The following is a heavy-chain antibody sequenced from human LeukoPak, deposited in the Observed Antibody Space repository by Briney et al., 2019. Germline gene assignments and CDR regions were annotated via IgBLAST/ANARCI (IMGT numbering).Heavy chain of an antibody. CDR1: GFTFDDYA. CDR2: ISWNSGSI. J-gene: IGHJ3*02. Sequence: SLRLSCAASGFTFDDYAMHWVRQAPGKGLEWVSGISWNSGSIGYADSVKGRFTISRDNAKNSRYLQMNSLRAEDTAVYYCARYSSGWNHDAFDIWGQGTMVTVSS. V-gene: IGHV3-9*01. CDR3: ARYSSGWNHDAFDI. D-gene: IGHD6-19*01.